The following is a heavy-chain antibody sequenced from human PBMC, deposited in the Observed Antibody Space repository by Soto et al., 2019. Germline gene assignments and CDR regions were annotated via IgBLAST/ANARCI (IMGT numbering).Heavy chain of an antibody. V-gene: IGHV4-4*02. CDR2: IYHSGST. Sequence: QVQLQESGPGLVKPSGTLSLTCAVSGGSISSSNWWSWVRQPPGKGLEWIGEIYHSGSTNYNPSLKSRVTISXXKXKXXFSLKLSSVTAADTAVYYCATRAAAAGSFEYYFDYWGQGTLVTVSS. D-gene: IGHD6-13*01. CDR3: ATRAAAAGSFEYYFDY. CDR1: GGSISSSNW. J-gene: IGHJ4*02.